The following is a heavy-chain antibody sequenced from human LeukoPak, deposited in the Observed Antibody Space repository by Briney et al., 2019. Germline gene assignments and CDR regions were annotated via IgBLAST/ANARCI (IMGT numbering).Heavy chain of an antibody. D-gene: IGHD6-6*01. Sequence: KASETLSLTCTVSGASITSSSYSWGWIRQPPGKGLEWIGNTYYSGTTYYSPSLKSRVTISVDTSKNQFSLKLSSVTAADTAVYYCARHIIAARVFDYWGQGTLVTVSS. CDR2: TYYSGTT. J-gene: IGHJ4*02. CDR1: GASITSSSYS. V-gene: IGHV4-39*01. CDR3: ARHIIAARVFDY.